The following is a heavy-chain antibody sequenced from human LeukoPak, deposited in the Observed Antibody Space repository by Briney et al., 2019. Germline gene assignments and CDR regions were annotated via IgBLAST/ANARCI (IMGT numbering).Heavy chain of an antibody. CDR3: ASYCSRGSCYPNDAFDI. Sequence: PSQTLSLTCAVSGGSISSGGYSWSWIRQPPGKGLEWIGYIYHSGSTYYNPSLKSRVTISVDRSKNQFSLKLSSVTAADTAVYYCASYCSRGSCYPNDAFDIWGQGTMVTVSS. V-gene: IGHV4-30-2*01. CDR2: IYHSGST. CDR1: GGSISSGGYS. D-gene: IGHD2-15*01. J-gene: IGHJ3*02.